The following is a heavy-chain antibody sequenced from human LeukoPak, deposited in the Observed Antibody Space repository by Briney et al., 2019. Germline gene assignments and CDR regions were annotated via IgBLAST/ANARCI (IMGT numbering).Heavy chain of an antibody. CDR3: ARLYGYYYDSSGYYSYFDY. CDR2: IYYSGST. V-gene: IGHV4-59*08. Sequence: SETLSLTCTVSGGSISSYYWSWIRQPPGKGLEWIGYIYYSGSTNYNPSLKSRVTISVDTSKTQFSLKLSSVTAADTAVYYCARLYGYYYDSSGYYSYFDYWGQGTLVTVSS. D-gene: IGHD3-22*01. J-gene: IGHJ4*02. CDR1: GGSISSYY.